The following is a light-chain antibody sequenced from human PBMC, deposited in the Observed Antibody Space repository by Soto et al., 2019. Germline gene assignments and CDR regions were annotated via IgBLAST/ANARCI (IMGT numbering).Light chain of an antibody. CDR1: QSVSPY. V-gene: IGKV3-11*01. Sequence: EIVLTQSPATLSLSPGERATLSCRASQSVSPYLAWFQQNPGQAPRLLIYDASNRATGIPARFSGSGSGTDYTLTISSLEPEDFAVYYCQQRSNWPWTFGQGTKVEIK. CDR2: DAS. CDR3: QQRSNWPWT. J-gene: IGKJ1*01.